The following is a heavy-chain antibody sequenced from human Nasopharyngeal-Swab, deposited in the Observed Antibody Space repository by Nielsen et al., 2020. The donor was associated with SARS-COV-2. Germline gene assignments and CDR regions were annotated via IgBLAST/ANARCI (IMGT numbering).Heavy chain of an antibody. CDR3: AKMTTVTTVWPPGYYYGMDV. J-gene: IGHJ6*02. V-gene: IGHV3-21*01. CDR1: GFTFSSYS. CDR2: ISSSSSYI. D-gene: IGHD4-17*01. Sequence: GGSLRLSCAASGFTFSSYSMNWVRQAPGKGLEWVSSISSSSSYIYYADSVKGRFTISRDNAKNSLYLQMNRLRAEDTAVYYCAKMTTVTTVWPPGYYYGMDVWGQGTTVTVSS.